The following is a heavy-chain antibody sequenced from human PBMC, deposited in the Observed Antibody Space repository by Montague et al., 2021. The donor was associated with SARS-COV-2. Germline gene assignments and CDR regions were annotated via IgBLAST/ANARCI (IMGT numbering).Heavy chain of an antibody. CDR2: ISSSTNII. CDR1: GFTFISYS. Sequence: SLRLSCAASGFTFISYSVNWVRQAPGKGLEWISYISSSTNIIYYADSVKGRFTISRDNARNSLYLQMNSRRVDDTAVYDCAKDLVLRAARPDALDVWGQGTVVTVSS. J-gene: IGHJ3*01. V-gene: IGHV3-48*04. CDR3: AKDLVLRAARPDALDV. D-gene: IGHD6-6*01.